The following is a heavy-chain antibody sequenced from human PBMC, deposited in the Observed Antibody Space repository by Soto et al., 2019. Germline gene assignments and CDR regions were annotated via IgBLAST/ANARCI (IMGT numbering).Heavy chain of an antibody. Sequence: GGSLRLSCVASGFTLSNYGMHWVRQAPGKGLEWIALIWYEGTTKYSTDSMKGRFSISRDQSKSTLYLQVNSLRAEDTATYYCARDVWSSGSSRWFDTRGQGTLVTVSS. CDR2: IWYEGTTK. J-gene: IGHJ5*02. CDR1: GFTLSNYG. CDR3: ARDVWSSGSSRWFDT. D-gene: IGHD2-8*01. V-gene: IGHV3-33*01.